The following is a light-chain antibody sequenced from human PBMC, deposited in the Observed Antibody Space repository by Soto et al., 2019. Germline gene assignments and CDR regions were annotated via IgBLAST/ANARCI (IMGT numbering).Light chain of an antibody. Sequence: EIVLTQSPGFLSLSPGERATLSCRASQSVDSSFFAWYQQKPGQAPRLLIYGASKRDTGIPDRFSGSGSGTDFTLTISRLEPEDCAVYYCQQYVSSVTFGQGTKVEIK. CDR1: QSVDSSF. CDR3: QQYVSSVT. J-gene: IGKJ1*01. CDR2: GAS. V-gene: IGKV3-20*01.